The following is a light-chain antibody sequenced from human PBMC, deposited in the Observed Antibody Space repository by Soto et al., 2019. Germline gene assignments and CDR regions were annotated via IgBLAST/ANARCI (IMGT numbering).Light chain of an antibody. V-gene: IGKV1-27*01. CDR3: QQYDSYST. CDR2: AAS. J-gene: IGKJ4*01. CDR1: QGISTY. Sequence: DIQMTQSPSSLSASVGDRVTITCRASQGISTYLAWYQQQPGKVPKLLIYAASTLQSGVPSRFSGSGSGTDFTLTISSLQPEDVATYYCQQYDSYSTFGGGTKVDIK.